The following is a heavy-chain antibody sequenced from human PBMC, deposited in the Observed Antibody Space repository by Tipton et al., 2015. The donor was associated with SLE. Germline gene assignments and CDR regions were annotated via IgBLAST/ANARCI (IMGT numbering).Heavy chain of an antibody. D-gene: IGHD2-21*01. V-gene: IGHV4-34*01. CDR2: SNHSGST. Sequence: TLSLTCAVYGGSFSGYYWSWIRQPPGKGLEWIGESNHSGSTNYNPSLKSRVTISVDTSKNQFSLKLSSVTAADTAVYYCAVNVVVKVQVDYWGQGALVTVSS. CDR1: GGSFSGYY. J-gene: IGHJ4*02. CDR3: AVNVVVKVQVDY.